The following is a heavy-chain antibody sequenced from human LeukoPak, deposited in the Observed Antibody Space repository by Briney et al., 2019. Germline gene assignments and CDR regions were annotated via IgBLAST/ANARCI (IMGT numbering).Heavy chain of an antibody. CDR2: INSDGGST. CDR3: ASRFKPFASAGPRY. J-gene: IGHJ4*02. Sequence: GGSLRLSCAASGFTFSGYWMHWVRQAPGKGLVWVSRINSDGGSTSYADSVKGRFTISRDNAKNTLYLQMNSLRAEDTALYYRASRFKPFASAGPRYWGQGTLVTVSS. D-gene: IGHD2-2*01. CDR1: GFTFSGYW. V-gene: IGHV3-74*01.